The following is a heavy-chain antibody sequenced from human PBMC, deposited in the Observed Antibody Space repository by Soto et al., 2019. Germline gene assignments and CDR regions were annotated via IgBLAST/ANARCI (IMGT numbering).Heavy chain of an antibody. Sequence: PSETLSLTCPLYGGSFNEDYWNCLRQTPGKGLEWIGEVKYRGTCSYRPSLQNRVTLLVAQSKKQFSRRLSSVTAAATGIYFCASVRGLAESAPSGMDLWGQGTTV. CDR2: VKYRGTC. J-gene: IGHJ6*02. D-gene: IGHD3-10*01. V-gene: IGHV4-34*01. CDR3: ASVRGLAESAPSGMDL. CDR1: GGSFNEDY.